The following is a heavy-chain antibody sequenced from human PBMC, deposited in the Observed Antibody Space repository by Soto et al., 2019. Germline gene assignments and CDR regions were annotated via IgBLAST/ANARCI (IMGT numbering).Heavy chain of an antibody. CDR3: AKPDSHSSSRRLRGRDYFDY. CDR2: ISGSGGST. V-gene: IGHV3-23*01. J-gene: IGHJ4*02. Sequence: GGSLRLSCAASGFTFSSYAISWVRQAPGKGLEWDSAISGSGGSTYYADSVKGRFTISRDNSKNTLYLQMNSLRAEDTAVYYCAKPDSHSSSRRLRGRDYFDYWGQGTLVTVSS. D-gene: IGHD6-6*01. CDR1: GFTFSSYA.